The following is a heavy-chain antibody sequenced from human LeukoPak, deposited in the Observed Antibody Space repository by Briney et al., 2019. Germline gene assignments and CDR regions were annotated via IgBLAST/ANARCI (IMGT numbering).Heavy chain of an antibody. Sequence: PSETLSLTCTVSGGSISSYYWSWIRQPPGKGLEWIGYIYYSGSTYYNPSLKSRVTISVVTSKNQFSLKLSSVTAADTAVYYCASGVGYDAFDIWGQGTMVTVSS. CDR1: GGSISSYY. CDR2: IYYSGST. J-gene: IGHJ3*02. CDR3: ASGVGYDAFDI. V-gene: IGHV4-59*12. D-gene: IGHD2-15*01.